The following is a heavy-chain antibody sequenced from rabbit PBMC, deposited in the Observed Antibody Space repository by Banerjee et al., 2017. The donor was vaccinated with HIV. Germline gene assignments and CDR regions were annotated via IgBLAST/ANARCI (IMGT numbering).Heavy chain of an antibody. J-gene: IGHJ4*01. CDR2: IDAGSSGRT. V-gene: IGHV1S45*01. Sequence: QEQLEESGGDLVKPGASLTLTCTASGFSFSSSYWICWVRQAPGKGLEWIGCIDAGSSGRTNYASWAKGRFTISKTSSTTVTLQMTSLSAADTATYFCAREVAGSEPFNLWGQGTLVTVS. D-gene: IGHD4-2*01. CDR1: GFSFSSSYW. CDR3: AREVAGSEPFNL.